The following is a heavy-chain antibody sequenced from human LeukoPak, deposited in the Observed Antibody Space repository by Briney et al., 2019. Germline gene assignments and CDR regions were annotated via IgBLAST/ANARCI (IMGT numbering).Heavy chain of an antibody. Sequence: SGGSLRLSCAASGFTFSSYWMSWVRQAPGKGLEWVANIKQDGSEKYYVDSVKDRFTISRDNAKNSLYLRMNSLRAEDTAVYYCARDVAFDYRFDPWGQGTLVTVSS. CDR2: IKQDGSEK. D-gene: IGHD5-12*01. CDR3: ARDVAFDYRFDP. V-gene: IGHV3-7*01. CDR1: GFTFSSYW. J-gene: IGHJ5*02.